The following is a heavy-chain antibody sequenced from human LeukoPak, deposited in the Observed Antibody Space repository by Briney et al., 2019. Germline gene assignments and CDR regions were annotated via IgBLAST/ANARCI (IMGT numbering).Heavy chain of an antibody. CDR2: INWNGGST. D-gene: IGHD1-1*01. J-gene: IGHJ3*02. V-gene: IGHV3-20*04. CDR1: GFTFDDYG. Sequence: GGSLRLSCAASGFTFDDYGMSWVRQAPGKGREWVSGINWNGGSTGYADSVKGRFTISRDNAKNSLYLQMNSLRAEDTALYYCARPTGTLDAFDIWGQGTMVTVSS. CDR3: ARPTGTLDAFDI.